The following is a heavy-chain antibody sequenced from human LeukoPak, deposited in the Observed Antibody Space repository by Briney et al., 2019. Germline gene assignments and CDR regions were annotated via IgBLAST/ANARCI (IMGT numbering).Heavy chain of an antibody. CDR2: ISSDGTNK. Sequence: GGSLRLSCAASGFTFSSYAMHWVRQAPGKGLEWLAVISSDGTNKYYAESVKGRFTISRDNSKTTMFGQLNSLRVEDTAVYYCARCRENDFWSGSPVDYWGQGTLVTVSS. D-gene: IGHD3-3*01. J-gene: IGHJ4*02. V-gene: IGHV3-30-3*01. CDR1: GFTFSSYA. CDR3: ARCRENDFWSGSPVDY.